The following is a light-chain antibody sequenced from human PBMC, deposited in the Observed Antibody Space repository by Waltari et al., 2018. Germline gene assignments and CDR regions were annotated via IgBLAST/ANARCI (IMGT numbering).Light chain of an antibody. Sequence: DIQMTQSPSSLSASVGDRVTITCRASQDIRFSLVWYQQKPGKAPKLLLFAASRLESGVPSRFSGSGSGTEYTLTISSLQPEDFVTYYCQQYYNTPPWTFGQGTKVEIK. V-gene: IGKV1-NL1*01. CDR1: QDIRFS. CDR2: AAS. J-gene: IGKJ1*01. CDR3: QQYYNTPPWT.